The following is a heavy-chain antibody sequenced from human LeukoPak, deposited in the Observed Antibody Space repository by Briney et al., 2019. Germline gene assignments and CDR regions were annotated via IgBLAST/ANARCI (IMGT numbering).Heavy chain of an antibody. CDR2: KYCRHKLYS. J-gene: IGHJ5*02. CDR3: AREAPRFDP. Sequence: SHPVSLTCVLSGDIVSSNSAPWNWSRQSPSRGLEWLGWKYCRHKLYSEYALSLKRRITINPDRSKNQFSLQLNSVTPDDTAVYYCAREAPRFDPWGQGTLVTVSS. CDR1: GDIVSSNSAP. V-gene: IGHV6-1*01.